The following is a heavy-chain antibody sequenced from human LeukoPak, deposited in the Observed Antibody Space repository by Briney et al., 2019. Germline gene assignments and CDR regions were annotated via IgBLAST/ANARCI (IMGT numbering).Heavy chain of an antibody. Sequence: ASVKVSCKASGYTFTSYDINWVRQATGQGLEWMGWRNPNSGNTGYAQKFQGRVTITRNTSISTAYMELSSLRSEDTAVYYCARASDYYDSMPDYWGQGTLVTVSS. V-gene: IGHV1-8*03. CDR3: ARASDYYDSMPDY. CDR2: RNPNSGNT. D-gene: IGHD3-22*01. CDR1: GYTFTSYD. J-gene: IGHJ4*02.